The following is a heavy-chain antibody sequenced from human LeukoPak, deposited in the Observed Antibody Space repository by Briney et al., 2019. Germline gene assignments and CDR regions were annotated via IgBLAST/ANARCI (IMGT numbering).Heavy chain of an antibody. Sequence: QPGGSLRLSCAASGFTFSSYWMHWVRQAPGKGLVWVSRINSDGSSTSYADSMKGRFTISRDNAKNTLYLQMNSLRAEDTAVYYCVRDNFPYGETRWGQGTLVTVSS. CDR2: INSDGSST. J-gene: IGHJ4*02. V-gene: IGHV3-74*01. D-gene: IGHD4-17*01. CDR3: VRDNFPYGETR. CDR1: GFTFSSYW.